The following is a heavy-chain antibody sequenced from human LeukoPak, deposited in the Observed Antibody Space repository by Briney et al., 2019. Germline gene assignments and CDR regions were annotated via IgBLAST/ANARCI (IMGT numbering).Heavy chain of an antibody. J-gene: IGHJ4*02. CDR1: GSTLTELS. V-gene: IGHV1-24*01. D-gene: IGHD7-27*01. CDR3: ARGPPNWGYDY. CDR2: FDPEDAET. Sequence: ASVKVSCKVSGSTLTELSIHWVRQAPGEGLEWMGGFDPEDAETVYAQKFQGRVAMTEDPSTDTGYLELSSLRSEDTAVYYCARGPPNWGYDYWGPGTLVTVSS.